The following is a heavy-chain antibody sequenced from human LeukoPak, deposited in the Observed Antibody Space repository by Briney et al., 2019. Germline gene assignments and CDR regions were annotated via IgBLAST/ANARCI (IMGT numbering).Heavy chain of an antibody. D-gene: IGHD3-22*01. V-gene: IGHV4-59*01. Sequence: PSETLSLTCSVSGGSISNYYWSWIRQPPGKGLEWIGHTSYSGSTNYNPSLKSRVTISVDTSKNQFSLKLSSVTAADTAVYHCASTRYYDNSGYNYWGQGTLVTVPS. CDR1: GGSISNYY. J-gene: IGHJ4*02. CDR2: TSYSGST. CDR3: ASTRYYDNSGYNY.